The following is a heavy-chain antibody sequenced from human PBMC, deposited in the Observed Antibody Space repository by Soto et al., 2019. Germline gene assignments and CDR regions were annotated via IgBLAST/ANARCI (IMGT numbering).Heavy chain of an antibody. CDR3: ARPKGSYSSGYYYFDY. CDR2: IIPLFGTA. Sequence: ASVKVSCTTSGGTFSTYAIYWVRQAPGQGLEWMGAIIPLFGTADYAQKFQGRVTITADESTSTAYMELSSLRSEDTAVYYCARPKGSYSSGYYYFDYWGQGTLVTVSS. D-gene: IGHD6-19*01. CDR1: GGTFSTYA. J-gene: IGHJ4*02. V-gene: IGHV1-69*13.